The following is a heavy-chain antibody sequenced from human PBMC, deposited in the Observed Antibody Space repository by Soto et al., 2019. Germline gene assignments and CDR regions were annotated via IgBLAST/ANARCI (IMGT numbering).Heavy chain of an antibody. Sequence: EMQLLESGGGLVQPGGSLRLSCAASGFSFSNYAMSWVRQAPGKGLEWVSAISGNGGTTYYAGSVRGRFIISRDNSKNTLYLQMNSLRDYDTALYYCAKEPLAQGGGWYADYWGQGTLVTISS. V-gene: IGHV3-23*01. CDR2: ISGNGGTT. J-gene: IGHJ4*02. D-gene: IGHD6-19*01. CDR1: GFSFSNYA. CDR3: AKEPLAQGGGWYADY.